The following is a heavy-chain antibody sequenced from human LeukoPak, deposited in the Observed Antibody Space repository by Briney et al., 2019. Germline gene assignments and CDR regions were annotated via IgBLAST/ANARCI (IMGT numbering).Heavy chain of an antibody. CDR3: ARGDPSSYGAFDI. J-gene: IGHJ3*02. Sequence: SQTLSLTCTVSGGSISSGDYYWSWIRQPPGKGLEWIGYIYYSGSTYYNPSLKSRVTISVDTSKNQFPLKLSSVTAADTAVYYCARGDPSSYGAFDIWGQGTMVTVSS. CDR1: GGSISSGDYY. D-gene: IGHD6-6*01. V-gene: IGHV4-30-4*08. CDR2: IYYSGST.